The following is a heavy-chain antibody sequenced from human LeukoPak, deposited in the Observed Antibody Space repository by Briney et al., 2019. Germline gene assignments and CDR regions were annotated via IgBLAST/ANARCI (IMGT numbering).Heavy chain of an antibody. CDR2: IIPIFVSA. J-gene: IGHJ6*03. V-gene: IGHV1-69*05. D-gene: IGHD3-9*01. CDR3: ARDSRDMAHYYYYYYMDV. Sequence: SVKVSCKASGGPLNSHAISLVAQAPRQGPEWVGRIIPIFVSANYAQKFQGRVTITTDESTSTAYMELSSLRSEDTAVYYCARDSRDMAHYYYYYYMDVWGKGTTVTVSS. CDR1: GGPLNSHA.